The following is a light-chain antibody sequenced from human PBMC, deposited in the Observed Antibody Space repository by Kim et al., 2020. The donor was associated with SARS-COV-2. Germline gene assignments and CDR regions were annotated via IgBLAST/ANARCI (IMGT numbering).Light chain of an antibody. CDR1: TGTVTSSHY. J-gene: IGLJ3*02. CDR2: DTS. Sequence: QAVVTQEPSLTVSPGGTVTLTCGSSTGTVTSSHYPYWFQQKPGQAPRTLIYDTSTKHSWTPARFSGSLLGGKAALTLSGAQPEDEADYYCLLSLSGAWVFGGGTKVTFL. V-gene: IGLV7-46*01. CDR3: LLSLSGAWV.